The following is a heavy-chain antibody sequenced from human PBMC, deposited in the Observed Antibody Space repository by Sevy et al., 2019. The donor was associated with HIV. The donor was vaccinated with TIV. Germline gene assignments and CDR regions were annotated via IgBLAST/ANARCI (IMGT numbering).Heavy chain of an antibody. CDR1: GGSISSYY. Sequence: SETLSLTCTVSGGSISSYYWSWIRQPPGKGLEWIGYIYYSGSTNYNPSLKSRVTISVDTSKNQFSLKLSSVTAADTAVYYCARGPCSSSSHFWFDPWGQGTLVTVSS. CDR3: ARGPCSSSSHFWFDP. D-gene: IGHD6-13*01. CDR2: IYYSGST. J-gene: IGHJ5*02. V-gene: IGHV4-59*01.